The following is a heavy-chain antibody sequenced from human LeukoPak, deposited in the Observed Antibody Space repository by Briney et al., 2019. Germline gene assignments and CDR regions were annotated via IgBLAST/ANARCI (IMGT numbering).Heavy chain of an antibody. J-gene: IGHJ3*02. CDR1: GGSISSYY. CDR3: AREGWYYYDSSGENAFDI. Sequence: ETLSLTCTVSGGSISSYYWSWIRQPPGKGLEWIGYIYYSGSTNYNPSLKSRVTISVDTSKNQCSLKLSSVTAADTAVYYCAREGWYYYDSSGENAFDIWGQGTMVTVSS. D-gene: IGHD3-22*01. V-gene: IGHV4-59*01. CDR2: IYYSGST.